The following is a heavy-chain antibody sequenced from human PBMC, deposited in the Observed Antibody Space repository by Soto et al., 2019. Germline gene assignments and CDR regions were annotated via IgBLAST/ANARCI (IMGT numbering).Heavy chain of an antibody. Sequence: GGSLRLSCAASGFTFSSNYMSWVRQAPGKGLEWVSVIYSGGSTYYADSVKGRFTISRDNSKNTLYLQMNSLRAEDTAVYYCARDHPIAVAAAGYFDYWGQGTLVTVSS. D-gene: IGHD6-19*01. CDR2: IYSGGST. CDR3: ARDHPIAVAAAGYFDY. CDR1: GFTFSSNY. J-gene: IGHJ4*02. V-gene: IGHV3-66*01.